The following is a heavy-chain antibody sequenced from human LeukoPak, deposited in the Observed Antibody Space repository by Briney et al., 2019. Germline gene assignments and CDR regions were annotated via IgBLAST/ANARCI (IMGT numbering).Heavy chain of an antibody. J-gene: IGHJ6*02. D-gene: IGHD3-10*01. CDR3: AKDIGLSYYGMDA. CDR1: GFTFDDHA. CDR2: ISWNSGSI. Sequence: PGGSLRLSCAASGFTFDDHAMHWVWQAPGKGLEWVSGISWNSGSIGYADSVKGRFTISRDNAKNSLYLQMNSLRAEDTALYYCAKDIGLSYYGMDAWGQGTTVTVSS. V-gene: IGHV3-9*01.